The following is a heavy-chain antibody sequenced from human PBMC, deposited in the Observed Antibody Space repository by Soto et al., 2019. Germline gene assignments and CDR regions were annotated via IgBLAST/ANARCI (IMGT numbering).Heavy chain of an antibody. Sequence: GASVKVSCKASGYTFTSYYMHWVRQAPGQELEWMGIINPSGGSPSYAQKFQGRVTMTRDTSTSTVYMELSSLRSEDTAVYYCARDYDFWSGYYPTYNWFDPWGQGTLVTVSS. V-gene: IGHV1-46*03. CDR3: ARDYDFWSGYYPTYNWFDP. CDR1: GYTFTSYY. J-gene: IGHJ5*02. CDR2: INPSGGSP. D-gene: IGHD3-3*01.